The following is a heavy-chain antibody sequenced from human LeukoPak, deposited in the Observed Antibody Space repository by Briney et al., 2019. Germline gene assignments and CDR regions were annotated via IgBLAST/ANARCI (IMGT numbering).Heavy chain of an antibody. CDR1: GFTFSHYG. Sequence: SWGSLTLSCAASGFTFSHYGMHWVRQAQGKGLEWVTFIRYDGNEKFYTDSVKGRFTVSRDNSKNTLYLQMNSLRTEDTAVYYCTTKGYTYASYWGQGTLVTVSS. V-gene: IGHV3-30*02. J-gene: IGHJ4*02. D-gene: IGHD5-18*01. CDR2: IRYDGNEK. CDR3: TTKGYTYASY.